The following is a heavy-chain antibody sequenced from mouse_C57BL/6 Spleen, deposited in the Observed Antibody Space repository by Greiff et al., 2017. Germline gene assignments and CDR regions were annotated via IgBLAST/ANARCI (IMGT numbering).Heavy chain of an antibody. CDR3: TVYDRRGFDY. D-gene: IGHD2-12*01. V-gene: IGHV14-4*01. J-gene: IGHJ2*01. CDR1: GFNIKDDY. Sequence: EVQLQQSGAELVRPGASVKLSCTASGFNIKDDYMHWVKQRPEQGLEWIGWIDPENGDTEYASKFQGKATITADTSSNTAYLQLSSLTSEDTAVYYCTVYDRRGFDYWGQGTTLTVSS. CDR2: IDPENGDT.